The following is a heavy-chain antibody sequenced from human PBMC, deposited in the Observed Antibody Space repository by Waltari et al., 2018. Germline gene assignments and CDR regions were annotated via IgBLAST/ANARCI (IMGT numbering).Heavy chain of an antibody. CDR2: IYHSGST. CDR1: GGSISSGGYS. J-gene: IGHJ4*02. Sequence: QLQLQESGSGLVKPSQTLSLTCAVSGGSISSGGYSWSWIRQPPGKGLEWIGYIYHSGSTYYTPSLKSRVTISVDRSKNQFSLKLSSVTAADTAVYYCARVGSGVEGDYFDYWGQGTLVTVSS. D-gene: IGHD3-3*01. V-gene: IGHV4-30-2*01. CDR3: ARVGSGVEGDYFDY.